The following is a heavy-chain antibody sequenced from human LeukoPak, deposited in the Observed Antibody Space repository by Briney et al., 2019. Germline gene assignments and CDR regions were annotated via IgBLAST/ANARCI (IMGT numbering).Heavy chain of an antibody. D-gene: IGHD1-20*01. CDR3: ARSYNWNYDC. CDR2: IYYSGST. J-gene: IGHJ4*02. CDR1: GGSISSSSYY. Sequence: PSETLSLTCTVSGGSISSSSYYWGWIRQPPGKGLEWIGSIYYSGSTYYNPSLKSRVTISVDTSKNQFSLKLSSVTAADTAVYYCARSYNWNYDCWGQGTLVTVSS. V-gene: IGHV4-39*07.